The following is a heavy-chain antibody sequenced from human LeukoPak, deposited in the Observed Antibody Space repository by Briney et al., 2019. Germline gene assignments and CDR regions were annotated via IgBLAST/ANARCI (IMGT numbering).Heavy chain of an antibody. CDR1: GGSISSYY. V-gene: IGHV4-59*08. D-gene: IGHD2-2*02. Sequence: SETLSLTCTVSGGSISSYYWSWVRQPPGKGLEWIAYIYYSGSTNYNPSLKSRVTISVDTSKNQFSLKLSSVTAADTAVYYCARGLPPPRDCSSTSCYRSNWFDPWGQGTLVTVSS. CDR2: IYYSGST. CDR3: ARGLPPPRDCSSTSCYRSNWFDP. J-gene: IGHJ5*02.